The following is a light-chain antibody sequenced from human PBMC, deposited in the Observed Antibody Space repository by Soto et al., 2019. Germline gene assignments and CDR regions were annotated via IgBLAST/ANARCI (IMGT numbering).Light chain of an antibody. J-gene: IGKJ4*01. CDR2: DAS. V-gene: IGKV1-5*01. Sequence: DIQMTQSPSTLSASVGDRVTITCRASQSTSRWLAWYQQKPGKAPKLLIYDASSLASGFPSRFSGSGSGTEFTLTISSLQPDDFATYYCQQYNSYLLTFGGGTKVEIK. CDR3: QQYNSYLLT. CDR1: QSTSRW.